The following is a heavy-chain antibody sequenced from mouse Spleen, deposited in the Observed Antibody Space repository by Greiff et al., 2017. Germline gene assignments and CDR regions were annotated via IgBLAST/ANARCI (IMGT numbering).Heavy chain of an antibody. Sequence: DVKLVESGGGLVKLGGSLKLSCAASGFTFSSYAMSWVRQTPEKRLEWVATISSGGGNTYYPDSVKGRFTISRDNAKNTLYLQMSSLKSEDTAMYYCARDDSPRFAYWGQGTLVTVSA. CDR1: GFTFSSYA. CDR3: ARDDSPRFAY. D-gene: IGHD2-4*01. J-gene: IGHJ3*01. CDR2: ISSGGGNT. V-gene: IGHV5-9*04.